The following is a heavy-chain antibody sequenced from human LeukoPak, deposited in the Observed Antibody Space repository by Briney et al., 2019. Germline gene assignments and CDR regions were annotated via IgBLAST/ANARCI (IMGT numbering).Heavy chain of an antibody. J-gene: IGHJ6*03. D-gene: IGHD5-18*01. Sequence: PSETLSLTCTVSGGSISSYYWSWIRQPPGKGLEWIGYIYYSGSTNYNPSLKSRVTISVDTSKNQFSLKLSSVTAADTAVYYCASGYRYYYYYMDVWGKGTTVTVSS. V-gene: IGHV4-59*01. CDR3: ASGYRYYYYYMDV. CDR1: GGSISSYY. CDR2: IYYSGST.